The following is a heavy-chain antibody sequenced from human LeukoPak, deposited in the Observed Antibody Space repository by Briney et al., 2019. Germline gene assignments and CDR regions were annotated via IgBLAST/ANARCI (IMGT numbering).Heavy chain of an antibody. CDR3: ARVSIAVDLDY. CDR1: GGSFSGYY. Sequence: SETLSLTCAVYGGSFSGYYWSWIRQPPGKGLEWIGEINHSGSTNYNPSLKSRVTISVDMSKNQFSLKLSSVTAADTAVYYCARVSIAVDLDYWGQGTLVTVSS. V-gene: IGHV4-34*01. J-gene: IGHJ4*02. CDR2: INHSGST. D-gene: IGHD6-19*01.